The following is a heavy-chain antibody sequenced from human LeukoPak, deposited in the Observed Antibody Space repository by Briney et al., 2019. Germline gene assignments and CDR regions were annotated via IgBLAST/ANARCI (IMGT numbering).Heavy chain of an antibody. V-gene: IGHV2-5*02. D-gene: IGHD5/OR15-5a*01. Sequence: EFGPTLVKPTQTLTLTCTFSGFSFSTSGVGVGWIRQPPGKALEWLALIYWDDEKRYSTSLKSRLTVSKDTSKNQVVLTMTNMDPVDTATYYCAHPGAGHSVPYWGQGTLVTVSS. CDR1: GFSFSTSGVG. CDR3: AHPGAGHSVPY. CDR2: IYWDDEK. J-gene: IGHJ4*02.